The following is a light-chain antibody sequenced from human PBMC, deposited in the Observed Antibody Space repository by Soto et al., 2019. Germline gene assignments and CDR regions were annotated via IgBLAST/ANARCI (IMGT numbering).Light chain of an antibody. J-gene: IGKJ2*01. CDR1: QSISSY. V-gene: IGKV1-39*01. CDR3: QQSYSTRMYT. Sequence: DIQMTQSPSSLSASVGDRVTITCRASQSISSYLNWYQQKPGKAPKLLIYAASSLQGGVPSRFSGSGSGTHFTLTISSLQPEDFATYYCQQSYSTRMYTFGQGTKLEIK. CDR2: AAS.